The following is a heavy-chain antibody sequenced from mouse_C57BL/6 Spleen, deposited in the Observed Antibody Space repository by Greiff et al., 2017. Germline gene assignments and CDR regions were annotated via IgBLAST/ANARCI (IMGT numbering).Heavy chain of an antibody. CDR2: INYAGSST. CDR1: GFTFSDYY. V-gene: IGHV5-16*01. J-gene: IGHJ3*01. CDR3: ARAKEPGGLAY. Sequence: DVHLVESEGGLVQPGSSMKLSCTASGFTFSDYYMDWVRQVPEKGLEWVANINYAGSSTYYMDSLKSRFIIARDNAKNILYLQRSSLKSEDTATYYCARAKEPGGLAYWGQGTLVTVSA.